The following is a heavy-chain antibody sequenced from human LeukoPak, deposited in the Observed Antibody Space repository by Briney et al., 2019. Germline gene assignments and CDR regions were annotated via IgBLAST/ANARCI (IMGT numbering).Heavy chain of an antibody. V-gene: IGHV4-34*01. J-gene: IGHJ3*02. CDR3: WRRITMVGGGRIDI. CDR1: GGSFSGYY. Sequence: SETLSLTCAVYGGSFSGYYWSWIRQPPGKGLEWIGEINHSGSTNYNPSLKSRVIISVETSTNQFLLQLSYVTAADKAVDYCWRRITMVGGGRIDIWGQGTMVTVSS. CDR2: INHSGST. D-gene: IGHD3-10*01.